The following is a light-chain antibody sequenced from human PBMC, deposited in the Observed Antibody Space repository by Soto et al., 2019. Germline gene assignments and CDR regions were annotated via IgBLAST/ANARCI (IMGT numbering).Light chain of an antibody. J-gene: IGKJ3*01. CDR1: QSVSSY. Sequence: EIVLTQSPATLSLSPGERATLSCRASQSVSSYLAWYQRKPGQAPRLLIYDASNRATGIPARFSGSGSGTDFTLTISSLEPEDFAVYYCQQRSNWPLTFGPGTKGGYQ. CDR3: QQRSNWPLT. V-gene: IGKV3-11*01. CDR2: DAS.